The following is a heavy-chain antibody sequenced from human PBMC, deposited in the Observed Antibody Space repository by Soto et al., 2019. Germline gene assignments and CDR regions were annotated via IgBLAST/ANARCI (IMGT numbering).Heavy chain of an antibody. CDR3: ARAYVDYYDSSGVFDY. CDR2: IYHSGST. D-gene: IGHD3-22*01. V-gene: IGHV4-4*02. J-gene: IGHJ4*02. Sequence: SETLSLTCAVSGGSISSSNWWSWVRQPPGKGLEWIGEIYHSGSTNYNPSLKSRVTISVDKSKNQFSLKLSSVTAADTAVYYCARAYVDYYDSSGVFDYWGQGTLVTVSS. CDR1: GGSISSSNW.